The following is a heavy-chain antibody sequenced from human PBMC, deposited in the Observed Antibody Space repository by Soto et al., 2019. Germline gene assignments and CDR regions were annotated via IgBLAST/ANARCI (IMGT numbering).Heavy chain of an antibody. V-gene: IGHV3-20*04. Sequence: GGSLRLSCAASGFTFDDYGMNWVRQAPGKGLEWVSSINWIGGSTAYADSVKGRFTISRDNAKNSLYLQMNSLRAEDTALYYCTRDRIAAAGTFDYWARRTLVTVSS. CDR1: GFTFDDYG. CDR3: TRDRIAAAGTFDY. D-gene: IGHD6-13*01. J-gene: IGHJ4*02. CDR2: INWIGGST.